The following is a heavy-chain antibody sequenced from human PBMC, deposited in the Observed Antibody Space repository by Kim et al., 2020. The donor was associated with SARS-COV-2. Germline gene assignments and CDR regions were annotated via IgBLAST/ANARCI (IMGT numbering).Heavy chain of an antibody. J-gene: IGHJ4*02. CDR2: ST. CDR3: VREPSN. V-gene: IGHV3-11*05. Sequence: STNCANSVNGRFTISRDSAKRSVSLQMNSLTPEDTAVYYCVREPSNWGQGTLVTVSS.